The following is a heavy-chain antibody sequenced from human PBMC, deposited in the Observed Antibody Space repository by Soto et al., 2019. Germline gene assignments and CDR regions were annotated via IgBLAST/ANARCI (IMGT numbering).Heavy chain of an antibody. CDR1: GGSISSGDYY. Sequence: PSETLSLTCTVSGGSISSGDYYWSWIRQPPGKGLEWIGYIYYSGSTYYNPSLKSRVTISVDTSKNQFSLKLSSVTAADTAVYYCARGYCSSTSCYKNYYYYYGMDAWGQGTTVTVSS. CDR3: ARGYCSSTSCYKNYYYYYGMDA. CDR2: IYYSGST. J-gene: IGHJ6*02. V-gene: IGHV4-30-4*01. D-gene: IGHD2-2*02.